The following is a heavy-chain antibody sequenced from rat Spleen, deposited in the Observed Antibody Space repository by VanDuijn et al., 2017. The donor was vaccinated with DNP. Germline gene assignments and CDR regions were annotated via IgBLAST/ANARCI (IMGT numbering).Heavy chain of an antibody. Sequence: EVQLVESGGGLVQPGGSLKLSCAASGFTFSDYYMAWVRQAPTKGLEWVAYIRFDGGRTYFGDSVRGRFTISRDNAKSILYLQMNSLRSEDMATYYCARPMDYYSGGFAYWGQGTLVTVSS. CDR2: IRFDGGRT. CDR3: ARPMDYYSGGFAY. D-gene: IGHD1-1*01. V-gene: IGHV5-22*01. CDR1: GFTFSDYY. J-gene: IGHJ3*01.